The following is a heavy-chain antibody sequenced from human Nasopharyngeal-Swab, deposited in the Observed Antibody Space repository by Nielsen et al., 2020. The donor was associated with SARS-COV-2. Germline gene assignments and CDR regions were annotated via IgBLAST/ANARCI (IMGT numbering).Heavy chain of an antibody. CDR3: AREEGFGELLRLGWFDP. CDR1: GFPFDDYA. D-gene: IGHD3-10*01. CDR2: ISWNSGYI. J-gene: IGHJ5*02. Sequence: GGSLRLSCAASGFPFDDYAMHWVRQAPGKGLEWVSGISWNSGYIVYADSVKGRFTISRDNAKNSLYLQMNSLRAEDMALYYCAREEGFGELLRLGWFDPWGQGTLVTVSS. V-gene: IGHV3-9*03.